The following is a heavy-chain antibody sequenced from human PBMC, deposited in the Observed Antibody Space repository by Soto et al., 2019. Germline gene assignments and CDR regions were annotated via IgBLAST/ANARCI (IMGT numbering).Heavy chain of an antibody. CDR1: GYTFTSYA. CDR3: ARDSAARYYYYYYGMDV. Sequence: AAVKVSCKASGYTFTSYAMHWVRQAPGQRLEWMGWSNAGNGNTKYSQEFQGRVTISRDNSKNTLYLQMNSLRAEDTAVYYCARDSAARYYYYYYGMDVWGQGTTVTVSS. V-gene: IGHV1-3*02. D-gene: IGHD2-2*01. CDR2: SNAGNGNT. J-gene: IGHJ6*02.